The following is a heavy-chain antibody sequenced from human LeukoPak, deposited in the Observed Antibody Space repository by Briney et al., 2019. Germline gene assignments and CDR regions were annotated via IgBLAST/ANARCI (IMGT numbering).Heavy chain of an antibody. CDR1: GFTFSSYG. Sequence: GGSLRLSCAASGFTFSSYGMHWVRQAPGKGLEWVAVISYDGSNKYYADSVKGRFTISRDNSKNTLYLQMNSLRAEDTAVYYCAKDTGRYGWTLGRFDPWGQGTLVTVSS. V-gene: IGHV3-30*18. D-gene: IGHD1-14*01. CDR2: ISYDGSNK. CDR3: AKDTGRYGWTLGRFDP. J-gene: IGHJ5*02.